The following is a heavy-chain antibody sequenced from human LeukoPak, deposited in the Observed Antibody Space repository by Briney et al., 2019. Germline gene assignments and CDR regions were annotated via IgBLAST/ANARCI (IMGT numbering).Heavy chain of an antibody. CDR1: GFISRDYG. D-gene: IGHD3-10*01. Sequence: GGSLLLSCAASGFISRDYGMHWGRPAPGKGLEWVGVIWNDGSKKYYADFVKGRLTISRDNSKSTLYLQVNSLRAEDTAVYYCARVGSGSWPWAFDIWGQGTMVTVSP. CDR2: IWNDGSKK. CDR3: ARVGSGSWPWAFDI. V-gene: IGHV3-33*01. J-gene: IGHJ3*02.